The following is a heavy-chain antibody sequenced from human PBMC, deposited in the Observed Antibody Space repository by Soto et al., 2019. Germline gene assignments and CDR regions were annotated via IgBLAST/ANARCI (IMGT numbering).Heavy chain of an antibody. CDR3: ARDPDDYGGTPFDY. CDR1: GGTFSSYA. V-gene: IGHV1-69*12. D-gene: IGHD4-17*01. CDR2: IIPIFGTA. J-gene: IGHJ4*02. Sequence: QVQLVQSGAEVKKPGSSVKVSCKASGGTFSSYAISWVRQAPGQGLEWMGGIIPIFGTANYAQKFQGRVTXXAXEXXSTAYMERSSLRSEDTAVYYCARDPDDYGGTPFDYWGQGTLVTVSS.